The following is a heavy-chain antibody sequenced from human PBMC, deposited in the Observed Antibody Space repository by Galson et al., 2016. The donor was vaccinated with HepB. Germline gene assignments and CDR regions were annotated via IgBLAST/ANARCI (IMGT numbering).Heavy chain of an antibody. CDR2: ISADNGNT. D-gene: IGHD3-10*01. CDR1: GYTLTNYG. J-gene: IGHJ4*02. V-gene: IGHV1-18*04. CDR3: TRDLRITMVRGLVSLRSYAY. Sequence: SVKVSCKASGYTLTNYGISWVRQAPGQGLEWMGWISADNGNTDYAQKFQGRVTMTTDTSTSTAYMELRSLRSDDTAVYYCTRDLRITMVRGLVSLRSYAYWGQGTLRTVSS.